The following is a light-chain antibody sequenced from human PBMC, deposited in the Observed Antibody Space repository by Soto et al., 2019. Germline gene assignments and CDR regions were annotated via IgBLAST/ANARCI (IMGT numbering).Light chain of an antibody. CDR3: QHYDSARWT. Sequence: EIVMTQSPATLSVSPGERATLSCRASQSVRSNLAWYQQKPGQAPRLLIYAASARATGIPARFSGSGSGTDFTLTISSLEPEDFAVYYCQHYDSARWTFGLGTKVDIK. J-gene: IGKJ1*01. V-gene: IGKV3-15*01. CDR1: QSVRSN. CDR2: AAS.